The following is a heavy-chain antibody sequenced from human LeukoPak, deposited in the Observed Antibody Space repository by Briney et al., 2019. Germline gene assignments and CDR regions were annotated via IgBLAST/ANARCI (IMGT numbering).Heavy chain of an antibody. V-gene: IGHV3-15*01. CDR2: IKSETDGGTT. Sequence: GGSLRLSCAASGFTFSRYEMNWVRQAPGKGLEWVGRIKSETDGGTTDYAAPVKGRFTISRDDSKNTLYLQMNSLKTEDTAVYYCTTDTIVATRFDYWGQGTLVTVSS. J-gene: IGHJ4*02. CDR3: TTDTIVATRFDY. CDR1: GFTFSRYE. D-gene: IGHD5-12*01.